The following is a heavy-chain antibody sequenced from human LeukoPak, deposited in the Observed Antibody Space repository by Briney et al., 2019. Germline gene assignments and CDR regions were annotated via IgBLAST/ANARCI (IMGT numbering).Heavy chain of an antibody. CDR2: ISGSGGST. CDR1: GFIFSSYA. J-gene: IGHJ1*01. V-gene: IGHV3-23*01. CDR3: AKTQQLTRPEYFQH. Sequence: GGSLGLSCAASGFIFSSYAMSWVRQAPGKGLEWVSAISGSGGSTYYADSVKGRFTISRDNSRNTLYLQMNSLRAEDTAVYYCAKTQQLTRPEYFQHWGQGTLVTVSS. D-gene: IGHD6-13*01.